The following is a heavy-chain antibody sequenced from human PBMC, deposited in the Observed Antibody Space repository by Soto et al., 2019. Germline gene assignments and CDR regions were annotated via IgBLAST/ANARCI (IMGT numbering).Heavy chain of an antibody. Sequence: RLSCAASGFTFSSYSMNWVRQAPGKGLEWVSSISSSGSYIYYADSVKGRFTISRDNAKNSLYLQMNSLRAEDTAVYYCAREPRVGMTTVVTAEFDYWGQGTLVTVSS. D-gene: IGHD4-17*01. CDR2: ISSSGSYI. CDR1: GFTFSSYS. V-gene: IGHV3-21*01. J-gene: IGHJ4*02. CDR3: AREPRVGMTTVVTAEFDY.